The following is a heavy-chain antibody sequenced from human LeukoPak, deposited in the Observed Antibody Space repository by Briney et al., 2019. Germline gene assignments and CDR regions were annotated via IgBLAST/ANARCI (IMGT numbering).Heavy chain of an antibody. V-gene: IGHV1-18*01. J-gene: IGHJ4*02. Sequence: ASVKVSCKASGYTFTSYGISWVRQAPGQGLEWMGWISAYNGNTNYAQKLQGRVTMTTDTSTSAAYMELRSLRSDDTAVYYCARTGRIVGAGIQDFWGQGTLVTVSS. CDR3: ARTGRIVGAGIQDF. CDR2: ISAYNGNT. CDR1: GYTFTSYG. D-gene: IGHD1-26*01.